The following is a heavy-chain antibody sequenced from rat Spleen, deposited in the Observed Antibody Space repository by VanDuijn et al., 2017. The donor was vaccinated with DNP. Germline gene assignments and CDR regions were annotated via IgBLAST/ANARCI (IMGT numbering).Heavy chain of an antibody. J-gene: IGHJ2*01. Sequence: EVQLKESGPGLVQPSQTLSLTCTVSGFSLTDYSVHWVRQPPGKGLEWMGVMWNGGGTAYNSTLKPRLSISRDTSKSQVFLKRNILQTEDTAIYYCTRAHNLYWGQGVMVTVSS. D-gene: IGHD1-10*01. CDR2: MWNGGGT. V-gene: IGHV2S63*01. CDR3: TRAHNLY. CDR1: GFSLTDYS.